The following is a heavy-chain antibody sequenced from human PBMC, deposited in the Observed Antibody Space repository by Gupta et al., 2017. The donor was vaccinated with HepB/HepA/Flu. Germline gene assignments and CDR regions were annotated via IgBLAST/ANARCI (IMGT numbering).Heavy chain of an antibody. CDR1: GGSISSSSYY. V-gene: IGHV4-39*01. CDR2: IYYSGST. CDR3: ARQWVPIVVVPAESRFDP. J-gene: IGHJ5*02. D-gene: IGHD2-2*01. Sequence: QLQLQESGPGLVKPSETLSLTCTVSGGSISSSSYYWGWIRQPPGKGLEWIGSIYYSGSTYYNPSLKSRVTISVDTSKNQFSLKLSSVTAADTAVYYCARQWVPIVVVPAESRFDPWGQGTLVTVSS.